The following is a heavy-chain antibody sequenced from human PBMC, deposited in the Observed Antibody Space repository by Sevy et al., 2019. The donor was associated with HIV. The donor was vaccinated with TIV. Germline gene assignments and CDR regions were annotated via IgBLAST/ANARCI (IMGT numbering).Heavy chain of an antibody. Sequence: GESLKISCKGSGYSFTSYWIGWVRQMPGKGLEWMGIIYPGDSDIRYSPSFQGQVTISADKSISTAYLQWSSLKASDTAMYYCARHRLGGYSGLDAFDIWGQWTMVTVSS. CDR2: IYPGDSDI. D-gene: IGHD2-21*02. J-gene: IGHJ3*02. CDR3: ARHRLGGYSGLDAFDI. V-gene: IGHV5-51*01. CDR1: GYSFTSYW.